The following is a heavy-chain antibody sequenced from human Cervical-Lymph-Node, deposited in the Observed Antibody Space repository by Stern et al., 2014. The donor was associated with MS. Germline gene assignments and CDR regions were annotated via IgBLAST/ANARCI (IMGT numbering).Heavy chain of an antibody. CDR3: ASRLDY. V-gene: IGHV7-4-1*02. Sequence: QMQLVQSGSELKKPGASVKVSCKVSGYIFNSYAINWVRQAPGQGLEWMGWINPSTGKPTYAQGFTGRFAFSLDTSVSTAYLQITSLKTDDTAVYYCASRLDYWGQGTLVTVSS. CDR1: GYIFNSYA. J-gene: IGHJ4*02. CDR2: INPSTGKP.